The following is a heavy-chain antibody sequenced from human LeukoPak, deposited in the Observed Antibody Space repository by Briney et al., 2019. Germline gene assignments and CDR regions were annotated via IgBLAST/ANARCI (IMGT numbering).Heavy chain of an antibody. CDR1: GFTFSSYA. CDR3: TGLYGGSYAY. Sequence: GGSLRLSYAPSGFTFSSYAMSWVRQAPGKGLDWVSTISDSGGSTFYADSVKGRFTISRDNSRNIVFLQINSLRAEDTAMYYCTGLYGGSYAYWGQGTLVTVSS. J-gene: IGHJ4*02. D-gene: IGHD1-26*01. V-gene: IGHV3-23*01. CDR2: ISDSGGST.